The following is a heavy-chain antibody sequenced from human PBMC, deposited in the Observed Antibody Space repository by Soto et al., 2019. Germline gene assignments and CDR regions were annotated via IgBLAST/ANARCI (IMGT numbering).Heavy chain of an antibody. J-gene: IGHJ4*02. D-gene: IGHD3-16*01. Sequence: EEQLVESGGDLVQPGGSLRLSCAASGFTVSNNYMSWVRQAPGKGLGWVSLIYSGGSTYYADSVKGRFTISRDSSKKTLYLQMNSLRAEDTAMYYCAAYSHKGYWGQGTLVTVSS. CDR3: AAYSHKGY. CDR2: IYSGGST. CDR1: GFTVSNNY. V-gene: IGHV3-66*01.